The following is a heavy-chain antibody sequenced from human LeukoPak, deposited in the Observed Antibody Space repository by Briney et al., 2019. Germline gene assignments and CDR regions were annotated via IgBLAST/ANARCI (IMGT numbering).Heavy chain of an antibody. CDR3: VKARGYGSGRDYFDY. J-gene: IGHJ4*02. V-gene: IGHV3-64D*06. Sequence: GGSLRLSYSASGFTFSSYAMHWVRQAPGKGLEYVSAISSNGGSTYYADSVKGRFTISRDNSKNTLYLQMSSLRAEDTAVYYCVKARGYGSGRDYFDYWGQGTLVTVSS. CDR1: GFTFSSYA. D-gene: IGHD3-10*01. CDR2: ISSNGGST.